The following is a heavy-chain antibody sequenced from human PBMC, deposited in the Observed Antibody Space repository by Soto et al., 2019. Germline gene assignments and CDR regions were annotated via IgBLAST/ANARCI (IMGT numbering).Heavy chain of an antibody. CDR3: ARGPPLTLTTVSPYYFDY. V-gene: IGHV1-69*01. CDR2: IIPIFGTA. Sequence: QVQLVQSGAEVKKPGSSVKVSCKAPGGTFSSYAISWVRQAPGQGLEWMGGIIPIFGTANYAQKFQGRVTITADESTSTAYMELSSLRSEDTAVYYCARGPPLTLTTVSPYYFDYWGQGTLVTVSS. D-gene: IGHD4-17*01. J-gene: IGHJ4*02. CDR1: GGTFSSYA.